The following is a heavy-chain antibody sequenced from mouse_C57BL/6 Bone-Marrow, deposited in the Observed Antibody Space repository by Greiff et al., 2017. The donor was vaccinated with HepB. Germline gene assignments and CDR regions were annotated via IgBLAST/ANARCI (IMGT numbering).Heavy chain of an antibody. J-gene: IGHJ3*01. CDR2: IRSKSNNYAK. V-gene: IGHV10-1*01. D-gene: IGHD2-1*01. CDR1: GFSFNPYA. CDR3: VRHEEYYGNSWFAY. Sequence: EVMLVESGGGLVQPKGSLKLSCAASGFSFNPYAMNWVRQAPGKGLEWVARIRSKSNNYAKYYADSVKDRFTISRDDSESMLYLQMNNLKTEDTAMYYYVRHEEYYGNSWFAYWGQGTLVTVSA.